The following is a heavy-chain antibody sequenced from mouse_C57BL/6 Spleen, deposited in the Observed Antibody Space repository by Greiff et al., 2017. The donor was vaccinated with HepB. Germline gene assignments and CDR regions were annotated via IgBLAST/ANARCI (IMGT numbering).Heavy chain of an antibody. CDR2: ISSGGDYI. V-gene: IGHV5-9-1*02. J-gene: IGHJ1*03. Sequence: EVQVVESGEGLVKPGGSLKLSCAASGFTFSSYAMSWVRQTPEKRLEWVAYISSGGDYIYYADTVKGRFTISRDNATNTLYLQMSSLKSEDTAMYYCTRDTGYFDVWGTGTTVTVSS. CDR1: GFTFSSYA. CDR3: TRDTGYFDV.